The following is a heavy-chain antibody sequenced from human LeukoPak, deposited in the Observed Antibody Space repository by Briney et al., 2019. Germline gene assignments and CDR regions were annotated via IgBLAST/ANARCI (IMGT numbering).Heavy chain of an antibody. Sequence: GGSLRLSCAASGFTFSDYYMSWIRQAPGKGLEWVSYISSSGSTIYYAGSVRGRFTISRDNAKNSLYLQMNSLRAEDTAVYYCARDGDYYGSGSYHGMDVWGQGTTVTVSS. V-gene: IGHV3-11*01. J-gene: IGHJ6*02. D-gene: IGHD3-10*01. CDR2: ISSSGSTI. CDR3: ARDGDYYGSGSYHGMDV. CDR1: GFTFSDYY.